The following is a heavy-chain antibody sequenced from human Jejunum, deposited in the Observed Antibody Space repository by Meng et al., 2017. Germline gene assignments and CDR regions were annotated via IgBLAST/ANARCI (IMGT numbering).Heavy chain of an antibody. V-gene: IGHV7-4-1*02. Sequence: QVQLLQSGSELKDPGASVKVSCKASGYTFTSYAINWLRQAPGQGPEWMGWINTNNGNPTYAQGFTGRFVFSLDTSVSTAYVQISSLKVEDTAMYYCARGGGNYHRQSDYWGQGTLVTVSS. D-gene: IGHD1-26*01. CDR2: INTNNGNP. CDR3: ARGGGNYHRQSDY. CDR1: GYTFTSYA. J-gene: IGHJ4*02.